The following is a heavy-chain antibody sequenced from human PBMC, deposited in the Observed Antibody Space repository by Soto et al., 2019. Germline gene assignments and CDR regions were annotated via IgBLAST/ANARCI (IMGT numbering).Heavy chain of an antibody. CDR3: ARDKVGYGDYVYDY. V-gene: IGHV1-69*13. CDR2: IIPIFGTA. CDR1: GGTFSSYA. D-gene: IGHD4-17*01. Sequence: ASVKVSCKASGGTFSSYAISWVRQAPGQGLEWMGGIIPIFGTANYAQKFQGRATSTADESTSTAYMELSSLRSEDTAVYYCARDKVGYGDYVYDYWGQGTLVTVSS. J-gene: IGHJ4*02.